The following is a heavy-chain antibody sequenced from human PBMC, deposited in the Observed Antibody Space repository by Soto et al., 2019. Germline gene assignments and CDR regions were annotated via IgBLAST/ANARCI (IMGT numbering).Heavy chain of an antibody. CDR2: FDPEDGET. CDR3: ATGRRGSYPFDY. J-gene: IGHJ4*02. CDR1: GYTLTELS. V-gene: IGHV1-24*01. D-gene: IGHD1-26*01. Sequence: ASVKVSCKVSGYTLTELSMHWVRQAPGKGLEWMGGFDPEDGETIYAQKFQGRVTMTEDTSTDTAYMELSSLRPEDTAVYYCATGRRGSYPFDYWGQGTLVTVSS.